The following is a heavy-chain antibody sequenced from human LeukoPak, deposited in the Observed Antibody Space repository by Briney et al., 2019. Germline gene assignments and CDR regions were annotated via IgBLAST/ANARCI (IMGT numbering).Heavy chain of an antibody. V-gene: IGHV4-34*01. CDR3: ARQRFGSSYLI. Sequence: TSETLSLTCAVYGGSFSGYYWSWIRQPPGKGLEWIGEINHSGSTNYNPSLKSRVTISVDTSKNQFSLKLSSVTAADTAVSYCARQRFGSSYLIWGQGTRVTVSS. CDR1: GGSFSGYY. CDR2: INHSGST. D-gene: IGHD3-22*01. J-gene: IGHJ4*02.